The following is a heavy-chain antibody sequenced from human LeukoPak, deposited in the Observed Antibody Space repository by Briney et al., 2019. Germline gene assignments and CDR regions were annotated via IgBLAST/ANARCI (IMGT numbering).Heavy chain of an antibody. CDR2: IYHSGST. CDR1: GYSISSGYY. CDR3: ARSPGVVVRLDWFDP. V-gene: IGHV4-38-2*01. D-gene: IGHD2-2*01. Sequence: SKTLSLTCAVSGYSISSGYYWGWIRQPPGKGLEWIGSIYHSGSTYYNPSLKSRVTISVDTSKNQFSLKLSSVTAADTAVYYCARSPGVVVRLDWFDPWGQGTLVTVSS. J-gene: IGHJ5*02.